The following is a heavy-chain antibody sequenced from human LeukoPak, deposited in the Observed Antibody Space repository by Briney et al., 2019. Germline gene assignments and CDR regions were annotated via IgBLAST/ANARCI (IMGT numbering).Heavy chain of an antibody. V-gene: IGHV3-23*01. CDR2: VSTSGGST. J-gene: IGHJ4*02. CDR1: GLTFSRYA. CDR3: AKQAYDSPRTDFDY. D-gene: IGHD3-22*01. Sequence: GGSLRLSCAASGLTFSRYAMSWVRQAPGKGLEWVSGVSTSGGSTYYADSVKGRFTISRDNSKNTLHLQMNSLRAEDTAIYYCAKQAYDSPRTDFDYWGQGTLGTVSS.